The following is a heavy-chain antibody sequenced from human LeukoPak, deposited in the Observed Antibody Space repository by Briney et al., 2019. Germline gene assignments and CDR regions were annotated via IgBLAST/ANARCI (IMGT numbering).Heavy chain of an antibody. Sequence: ASVKVSCKASGYTFTSYAMHWVRQAPGQRLEWMGCTNAGNGNTKYSQKFQGRVTITRDTSASTAYMELSSLRSEDTAVYYCARWNYYGSGSYYFDIWGQGTMVTVSS. D-gene: IGHD3-10*01. J-gene: IGHJ3*02. CDR3: ARWNYYGSGSYYFDI. V-gene: IGHV1-3*01. CDR1: GYTFTSYA. CDR2: TNAGNGNT.